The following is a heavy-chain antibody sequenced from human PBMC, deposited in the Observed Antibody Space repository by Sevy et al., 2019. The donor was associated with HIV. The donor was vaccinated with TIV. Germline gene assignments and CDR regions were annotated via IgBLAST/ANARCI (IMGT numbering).Heavy chain of an antibody. CDR3: ATSPGWLTLSMDV. CDR2: MNPNSGNT. CDR1: GYTFTSYD. J-gene: IGHJ6*02. D-gene: IGHD3-22*01. Sequence: ASVKVSCKSSGYTFTSYDINWVRQATGQGLEWMGWMNPNSGNTGYAQKFQGRVTMTRNTSISTAYMELSSPRTEDTAVYYCATSPGWLTLSMDVWGQGATVTVSS. V-gene: IGHV1-8*01.